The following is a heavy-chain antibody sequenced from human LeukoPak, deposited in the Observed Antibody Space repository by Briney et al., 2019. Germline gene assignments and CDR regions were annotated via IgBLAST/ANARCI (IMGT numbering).Heavy chain of an antibody. D-gene: IGHD2-2*01. V-gene: IGHV3-53*01. J-gene: IGHJ4*02. CDR1: GFTVSSNY. CDR2: IYVGGST. CDR3: ARDHRNAGVFDY. Sequence: PGGSLRLSCAASGFTVSSNYMSWVRQAPGKGLEWPSVIYVGGSTFYADSVKGRFTISRDNSKNTLYLQMNSLRADDTAVYYCARDHRNAGVFDYWGQGTLVTVSS.